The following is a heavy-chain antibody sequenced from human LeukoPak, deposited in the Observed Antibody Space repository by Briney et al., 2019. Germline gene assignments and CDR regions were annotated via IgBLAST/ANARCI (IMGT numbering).Heavy chain of an antibody. V-gene: IGHV1-69*06. CDR2: IIPIFGTA. CDR3: ASDHRGGYSSSWYSEDV. CDR1: GGTFSSYA. J-gene: IGHJ6*02. D-gene: IGHD6-13*01. Sequence: GASVKVSCKASGGTFSSYAISWVRQAPGQGLEWMGGIIPIFGTANYAQKFQGRVTITADKSTSTAYMELSSLRSEDTAVYYCASDHRGGYSSSWYSEDVWGQGTTVTVSS.